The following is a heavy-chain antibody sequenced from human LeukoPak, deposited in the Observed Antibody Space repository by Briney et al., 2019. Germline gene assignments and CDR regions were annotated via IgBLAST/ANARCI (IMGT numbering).Heavy chain of an antibody. CDR1: GGTFSSYA. D-gene: IGHD3-10*01. Sequence: SVKVSCKASGGTFSSYAISWVRQAPGQGLEWMGGIIPIFGTANYAQKFQGRVTNTTDESTSTAYMELSSLRSEDTAVYYCARAGVRYYGSGSYYPHYCYYMDVWGKGTTVTVSS. V-gene: IGHV1-69*05. J-gene: IGHJ6*03. CDR2: IIPIFGTA. CDR3: ARAGVRYYGSGSYYPHYCYYMDV.